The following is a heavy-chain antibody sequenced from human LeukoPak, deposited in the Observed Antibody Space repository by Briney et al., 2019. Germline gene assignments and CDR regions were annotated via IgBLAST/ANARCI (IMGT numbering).Heavy chain of an antibody. V-gene: IGHV1-69*01. CDR1: GGTFSSYA. CDR3: ARDRGYYDILTGTFDY. CDR2: IIPIFGTA. Sequence: SVKVSCKASGGTFSSYAISWVRQAPGQGLEWMGGIIPIFGTANYAQKFQGRVTLTADESTSTAYMELSSLRSEDTAVYYCARDRGYYDILTGTFDYWGQGTLVTVSS. D-gene: IGHD3-9*01. J-gene: IGHJ4*02.